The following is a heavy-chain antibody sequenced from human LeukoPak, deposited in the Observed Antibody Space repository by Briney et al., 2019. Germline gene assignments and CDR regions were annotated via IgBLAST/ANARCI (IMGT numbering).Heavy chain of an antibody. CDR1: GFTFDDYA. CDR3: AKDREYCSGGSCYSYFDY. D-gene: IGHD2-15*01. J-gene: IGHJ4*02. CDR2: ISWNSGSI. V-gene: IGHV3-9*01. Sequence: GGSLRLSCAASGFTFDDYAMHWVRQAPGKGLEWVSGISWNSGSIGYADSVKGRFTISRDNAKNSLYLQMNSLRAEDTALYYCAKDREYCSGGSCYSYFDYWGQGTLVTVSS.